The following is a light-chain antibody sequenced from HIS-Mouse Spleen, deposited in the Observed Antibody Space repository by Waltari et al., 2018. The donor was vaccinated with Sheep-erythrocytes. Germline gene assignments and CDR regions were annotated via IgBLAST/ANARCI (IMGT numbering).Light chain of an antibody. CDR2: DVS. CDR1: SSDVGVYNY. V-gene: IGLV2-11*01. J-gene: IGLJ1*01. CDR3: CSYAGSYNHV. Sequence: QSALTQPRSVSGSPGQSVTISCTGASSDVGVYNYTSWYHQHPGKAPKLMIYDVSKRPSGVPDRFSGSKSGNTASLTISGLQAEDEADYYCCSYAGSYNHVFATGTKVTVL.